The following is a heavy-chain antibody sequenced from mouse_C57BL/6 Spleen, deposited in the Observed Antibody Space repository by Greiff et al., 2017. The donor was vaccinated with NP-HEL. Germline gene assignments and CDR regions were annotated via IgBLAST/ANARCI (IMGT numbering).Heavy chain of an antibody. CDR3: ASQWDYGSSWFAY. D-gene: IGHD1-1*01. V-gene: IGHV5-9*01. Sequence: EVKLVESGGGLVKPGGSLKLSCAASGFTFSSYTMSWVRQTPEKRLEWVATISGGGGNTYYPDSVKGRFTISRDNAKNTLYLQMSSLRSEDTALYYCASQWDYGSSWFAYWGQGTLVTVSA. CDR1: GFTFSSYT. J-gene: IGHJ3*01. CDR2: ISGGGGNT.